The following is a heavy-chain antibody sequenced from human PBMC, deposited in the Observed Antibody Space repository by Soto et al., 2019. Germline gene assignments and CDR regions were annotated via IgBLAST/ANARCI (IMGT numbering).Heavy chain of an antibody. CDR2: IYYSGST. V-gene: IGHV4-31*03. J-gene: IGHJ4*02. Sequence: PSETLSLTCTVSGGSISSGGYYWSWIRQHPGKGLEWIGYIYYSGSTYYNPSLKSRVTISVDTSKNQFSLKLSSVTAADTAVYYCASLLVEMATMMNFDYWGQGTLVTVSS. D-gene: IGHD5-12*01. CDR1: GGSISSGGYY. CDR3: ASLLVEMATMMNFDY.